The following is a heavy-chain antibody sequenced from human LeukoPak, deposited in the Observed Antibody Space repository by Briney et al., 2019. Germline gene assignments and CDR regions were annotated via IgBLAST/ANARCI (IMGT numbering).Heavy chain of an antibody. CDR2: INPSGGTT. CDR3: ARSGSIAVAGNDAFDI. CDR1: GYTFTTYY. V-gene: IGHV1-46*01. J-gene: IGHJ3*02. D-gene: IGHD6-19*01. Sequence: XASVTVSCKASGYTFTTYYIHWVRQPPGQGLEWMGVINPSGGTTTYAQKFQGRVTMTRDTSTSTVYMELSSLRSEDTAVYYCARSGSIAVAGNDAFDIWGQGTMVTVSS.